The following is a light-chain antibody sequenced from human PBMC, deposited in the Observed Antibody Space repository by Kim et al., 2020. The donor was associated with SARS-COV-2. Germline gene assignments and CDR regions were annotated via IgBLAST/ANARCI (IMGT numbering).Light chain of an antibody. V-gene: IGKV3-15*01. CDR1: QIIGSN. CDR3: QQYKNWLT. J-gene: IGKJ4*01. CDR2: GAS. Sequence: SVSPGGRASLSCRASQIIGSNLAWYQPKPGQPPRLLIYGASTRATGIPARFSGSGSGAEFTLTISSLHSEDFGVYYCQQYKNWLTFGGGTKVDIK.